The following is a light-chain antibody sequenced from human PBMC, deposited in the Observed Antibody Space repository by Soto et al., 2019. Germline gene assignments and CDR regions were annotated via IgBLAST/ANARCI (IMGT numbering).Light chain of an antibody. CDR3: NSQRSGGTQV. V-gene: IGLV2-14*01. J-gene: IGLJ1*01. CDR2: EVS. Sequence: HSALTQPASVSGSPGQSITISCTGTSSDVGANNHVSWYQHHPGQAPKLMIYEVSNRPSGVSNRFSGSKSGYTASLTISGLQAEDEADYYCNSQRSGGTQVFGTGTKLTVL. CDR1: SSDVGANNH.